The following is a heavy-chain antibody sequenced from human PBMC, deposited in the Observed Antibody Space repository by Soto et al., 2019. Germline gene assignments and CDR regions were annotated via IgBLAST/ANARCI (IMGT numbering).Heavy chain of an antibody. CDR3: AKDHIPQPVIDWFDP. J-gene: IGHJ5*02. CDR1: GFTFSSYA. V-gene: IGHV3-23*01. CDR2: ISGSGGST. D-gene: IGHD6-13*01. Sequence: GGSLRLSCAASGFTFSSYAMSWVRQAPGKGLEWVSAISGSGGSTYYADSVKGRFTISRDNSKNTLYLQMNSLRAEDTAVYYCAKDHIPQPVIDWFDPWGQGTLVTVSS.